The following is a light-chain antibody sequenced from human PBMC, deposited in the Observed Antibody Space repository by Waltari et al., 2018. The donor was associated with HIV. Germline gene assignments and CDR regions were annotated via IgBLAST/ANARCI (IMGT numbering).Light chain of an antibody. V-gene: IGLV2-23*02. CDR2: EVS. CDR1: SSDVGGYNL. CDR3: CAYAGSTTYVI. Sequence: QSALTQPASVSGSPGQSITISCTVTSSDVGGYNLFSWYQQHPGKAPKLMIYEVSKRPSGVSNRFSGSKSGNTASLTISGLQAEDEADYYCCAYAGSTTYVIFGGGTKLTVL. J-gene: IGLJ2*01.